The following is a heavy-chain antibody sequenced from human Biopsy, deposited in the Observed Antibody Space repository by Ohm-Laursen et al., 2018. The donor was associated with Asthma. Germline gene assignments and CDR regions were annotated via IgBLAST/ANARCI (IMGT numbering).Heavy chain of an antibody. J-gene: IGHJ6*02. Sequence: TLSLTCTVSGDSITSGGCCWNWIRQHPGKGLEWIGYIHHSGTSYFNPSLKSRVSFSRDTSKNQFSLRLSSVTAADTAMYYCARIPRRSGSYFVDVWGPGTTVTVSS. V-gene: IGHV4-31*03. CDR1: GDSITSGGCC. CDR3: ARIPRRSGSYFVDV. D-gene: IGHD3-22*01. CDR2: IHHSGTS.